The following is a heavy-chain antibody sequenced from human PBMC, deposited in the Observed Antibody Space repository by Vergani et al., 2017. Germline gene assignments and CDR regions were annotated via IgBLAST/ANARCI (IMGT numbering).Heavy chain of an antibody. V-gene: IGHV5-51*01. D-gene: IGHD1-7*01. J-gene: IGHJ6*02. CDR1: GYSFTSYW. CDR2: IYPGDSDT. Sequence: EVQLVQSGAEVKKPGESLKISCKGSGYSFTSYWIGWVRQMPGKGLEWMGIIYPGDSDTRYSPSFQGQVTISAAKSNSTAYLQWSSLKASGTAMYYCARARTGTTAYYYGMDVWGQGTTVTVSS. CDR3: ARARTGTTAYYYGMDV.